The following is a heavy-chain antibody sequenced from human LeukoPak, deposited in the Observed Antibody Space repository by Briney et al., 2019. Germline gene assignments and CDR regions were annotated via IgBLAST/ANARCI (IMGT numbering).Heavy chain of an antibody. CDR3: ASPLGYCSGGSCSDAFDI. V-gene: IGHV3-74*01. D-gene: IGHD2-15*01. Sequence: GGSLRLSCAASGFTFSSYWMHWVRQAPGEGLVWVSRINSDGSSTSYADSVKGRFTISRDNAKNTLYLQMNSLRAEDTAVYYCASPLGYCSGGSCSDAFDIWGQGTMVTVSS. CDR1: GFTFSSYW. J-gene: IGHJ3*02. CDR2: INSDGSST.